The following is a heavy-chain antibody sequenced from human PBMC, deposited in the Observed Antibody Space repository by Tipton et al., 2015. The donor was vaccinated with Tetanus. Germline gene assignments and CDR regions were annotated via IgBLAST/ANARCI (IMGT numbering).Heavy chain of an antibody. D-gene: IGHD3-22*01. CDR3: ARRDYSDSSVDN. Sequence: TLSLTCAVSGGPITSSHWWSWVRQPPGKGLEWIGEVYDSGDTGYNPSLRSRVTMSVDKSNNRFSLELRFVTAADTAVYYCARRDYSDSSVDNWGQGTLVTVSS. J-gene: IGHJ4*02. V-gene: IGHV4-4*02. CDR1: GGPITSSHW. CDR2: VYDSGDT.